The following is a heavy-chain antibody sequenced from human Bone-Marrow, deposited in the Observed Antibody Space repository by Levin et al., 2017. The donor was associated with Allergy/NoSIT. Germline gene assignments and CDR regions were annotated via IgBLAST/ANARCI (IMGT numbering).Heavy chain of an antibody. CDR1: GGSFSGYY. J-gene: IGHJ4*02. Sequence: GSLRLSCAVYGGSFSGYYWSWIRQPPGKGLEWIGEINHSGSTNYNPSLKSRVTISVDTSKNQFSLKLSSVTAADTAVYYCARRRYIAAAGRSWDPPGSFDYWGQGTLVTVSS. CDR2: INHSGST. D-gene: IGHD6-13*01. CDR3: ARRRYIAAAGRSWDPPGSFDY. V-gene: IGHV4-34*01.